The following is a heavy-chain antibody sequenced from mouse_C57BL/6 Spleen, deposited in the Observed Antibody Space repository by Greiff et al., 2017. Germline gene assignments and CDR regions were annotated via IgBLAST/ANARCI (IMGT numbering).Heavy chain of an antibody. D-gene: IGHD1-2*01. CDR1: GYAFSSSW. Sequence: QVQLKQSGPELVKPGASVKISCKASGYAFSSSWMNWVKQRPGKGLEWIGRIDPGDGDTNYNGKFKGKATLTADKSSSTAYMHLSSLTSEDCAVYFCARGGYWGYFDYWGQGTTLTVSS. CDR2: IDPGDGDT. V-gene: IGHV1-82*01. J-gene: IGHJ2*01. CDR3: ARGGYWGYFDY.